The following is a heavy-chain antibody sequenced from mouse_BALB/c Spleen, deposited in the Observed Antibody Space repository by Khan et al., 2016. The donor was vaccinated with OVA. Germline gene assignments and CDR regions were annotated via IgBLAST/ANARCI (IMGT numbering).Heavy chain of an antibody. CDR1: GYSITSEYA. D-gene: IGHD2-4*01. CDR3: ARKYYYDYDPFPY. J-gene: IGHJ3*01. Sequence: EVKLLESGPGLVKPSQSLSLTCTVTGYSITSEYAWNWLRQFPGNKLEWMGYINYSGNTRFNPSLKSRTSITRDTSKNQFFLQLNSVTTEDTATYYCARKYYYDYDPFPYWGQGTLVTVSS. CDR2: INYSGNT. V-gene: IGHV3-2*02.